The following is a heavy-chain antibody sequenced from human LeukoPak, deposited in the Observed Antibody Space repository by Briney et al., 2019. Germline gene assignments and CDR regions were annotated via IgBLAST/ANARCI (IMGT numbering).Heavy chain of an antibody. CDR3: ARGSVGEWLLSYYMDV. J-gene: IGHJ6*03. D-gene: IGHD3-10*01. Sequence: GPVQVSCHASGSTFPTYDINWMRQATGQALEWMGWLNPNSGKTGYAEKFQGRVTMTRNTCIGTAYMELSRLRSEDTAVYFCARGSVGEWLLSYYMDVWGKGTTVTVSS. CDR2: LNPNSGKT. V-gene: IGHV1-8*01. CDR1: GSTFPTYD.